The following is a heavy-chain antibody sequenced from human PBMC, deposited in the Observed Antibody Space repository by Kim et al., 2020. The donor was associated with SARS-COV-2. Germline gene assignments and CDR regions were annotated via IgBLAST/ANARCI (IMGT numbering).Heavy chain of an antibody. J-gene: IGHJ4*02. V-gene: IGHV3-23*01. CDR1: GFTFSNYA. CDR2: ISASGGST. CDR3: AIDCILTDYYAGY. D-gene: IGHD3-9*01. Sequence: GGSLRLSCEASGFTFSNYAVGWVRQAPGRGLEWVSTISASGGSTYYADSVKGRFTISRDNSKNTLYLQMNSLRAEDTAVYYCAIDCILTDYYAGYWGQGTLVTVSS.